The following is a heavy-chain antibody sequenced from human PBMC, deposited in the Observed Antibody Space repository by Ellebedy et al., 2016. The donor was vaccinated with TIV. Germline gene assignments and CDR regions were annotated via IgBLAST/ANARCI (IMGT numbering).Heavy chain of an antibody. Sequence: SETLSLXXAVYGGSFSGYYWSWIRQPPGKGLEWIGEINHSGSTNYNPSLKSRVTISVDTSKNQFSLKLSSVTAADTAVYYCARDYCSSTSCYWGAFDIWGQGTMVTVSS. CDR1: GGSFSGYY. CDR2: INHSGST. CDR3: ARDYCSSTSCYWGAFDI. D-gene: IGHD2-2*01. V-gene: IGHV4-34*01. J-gene: IGHJ3*02.